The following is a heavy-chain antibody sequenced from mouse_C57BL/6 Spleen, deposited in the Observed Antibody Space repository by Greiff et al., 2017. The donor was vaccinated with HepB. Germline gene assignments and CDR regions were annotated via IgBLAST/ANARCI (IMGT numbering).Heavy chain of an antibody. CDR3: ASGITTVSYYAMDY. CDR1: GLTFISYG. J-gene: IGHJ4*01. V-gene: IGHV5-6*01. CDR2: ISSVGSYP. Sequence: EVQVVESGGDLVKPGGSLKLPCAAPGLTFISYGLSWVRQTPEKRLEWVATISSVGSYPYYPDSVKGRFTISRDNAKNTLYLQMSSLKSEDTAMYYCASGITTVSYYAMDYWGQGTSVTVSS. D-gene: IGHD1-1*01.